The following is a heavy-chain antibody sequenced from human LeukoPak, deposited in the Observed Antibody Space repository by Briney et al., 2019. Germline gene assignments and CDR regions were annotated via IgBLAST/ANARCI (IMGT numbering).Heavy chain of an antibody. CDR1: GYTFTGYY. CDR2: INPNSGGT. CDR3: ARGKRYCSSTSCYDIDY. D-gene: IGHD2-2*01. V-gene: IGHV1-2*06. Sequence: ASVKVSCKASGYTFTGYYMHWVRQAPGQGLEWMGRINPNSGGTNYAQKFQGRVTMTRDTSISTAYMELSRLRSEDTAVYYCARGKRYCSSTSCYDIDYWGQGTLVTVSS. J-gene: IGHJ4*02.